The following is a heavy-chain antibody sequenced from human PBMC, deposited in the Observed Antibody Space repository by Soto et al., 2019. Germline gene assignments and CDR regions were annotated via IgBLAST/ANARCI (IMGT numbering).Heavy chain of an antibody. CDR1: GGSISRYY. CDR2: IYYSGST. D-gene: IGHD3-10*01. V-gene: IGHV4-59*01. Sequence: QVQLQESGPGLVKPSETLSLTCTVSGGSISRYYWRWIRQPPGKGLEWIGYIYYSGSTNYNPSLKSRVTIAVDRSKHQFSLHLTSVTAADTAVYYCAREAHMVRGVIYYLGQGTLVPVSS. CDR3: AREAHMVRGVIYY. J-gene: IGHJ4*02.